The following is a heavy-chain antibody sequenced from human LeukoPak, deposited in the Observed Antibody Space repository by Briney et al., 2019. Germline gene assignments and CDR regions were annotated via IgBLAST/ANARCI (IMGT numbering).Heavy chain of an antibody. D-gene: IGHD5-24*01. Sequence: GGSLRLSCAASGFTFSSYGKHWVRQAPGKGLEWVAVISYDGSNKYYADSVKGRFTISRDNSKNTLYLQMNSLRAEDTAVYYCAKDTVIGDGYSFFDYWGQGTLVTVSS. CDR1: GFTFSSYG. CDR3: AKDTVIGDGYSFFDY. J-gene: IGHJ4*02. V-gene: IGHV3-30*18. CDR2: ISYDGSNK.